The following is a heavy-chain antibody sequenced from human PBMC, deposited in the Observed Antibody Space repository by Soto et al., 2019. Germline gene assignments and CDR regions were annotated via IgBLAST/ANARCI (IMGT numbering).Heavy chain of an antibody. V-gene: IGHV3-30-3*01. J-gene: IGHJ5*02. CDR1: GFTFSSYA. CDR3: ARDVMPNYDFWSGYSNNWFDP. D-gene: IGHD3-3*01. Sequence: GGSLRLSCAASGFTFSSYAMHWVRQAPGKGLEWVAVISYDGSNKYYADSVKGRFTISRDNSKNTLYLQMNSLRAEDTAVYYCARDVMPNYDFWSGYSNNWFDPWGQGPLVTVSS. CDR2: ISYDGSNK.